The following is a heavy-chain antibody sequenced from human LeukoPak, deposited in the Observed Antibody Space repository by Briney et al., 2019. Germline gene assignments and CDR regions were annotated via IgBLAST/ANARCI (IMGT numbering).Heavy chain of an antibody. J-gene: IGHJ6*02. CDR2: ITPSGGAT. V-gene: IGHV1-46*01. D-gene: IGHD1-1*01. CDR3: ARETATTADGLDV. CDR1: GYTFTNYY. Sequence: ASVKVSCKASGYTFTNYYIHWVRQAPGQGLEWMGIITPSGGATTYAQRFQGRVTMTRDTSTSTVYLDLRGLRSEDTAVYYCARETATTADGLDVWGQGTTVTVSS.